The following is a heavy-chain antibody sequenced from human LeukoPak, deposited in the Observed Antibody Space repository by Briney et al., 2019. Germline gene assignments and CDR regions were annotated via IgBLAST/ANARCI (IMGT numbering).Heavy chain of an antibody. D-gene: IGHD1-20*01. V-gene: IGHV1-46*01. CDR2: INPSGGST. CDR1: GGTFSSYA. Sequence: SSVKVSCKASGGTFSSYAISWVRQAPGQGLEWMGIINPSGGSTSYAQKFQGRVTMTRDTSTSTVYMELSSLRSEDTAVYYRARDREVTGKNWFDPWGQGTLVTVSS. J-gene: IGHJ5*02. CDR3: ARDREVTGKNWFDP.